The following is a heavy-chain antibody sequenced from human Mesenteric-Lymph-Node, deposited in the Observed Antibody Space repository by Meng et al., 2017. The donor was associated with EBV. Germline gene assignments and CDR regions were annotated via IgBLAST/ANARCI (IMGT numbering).Heavy chain of an antibody. J-gene: IGHJ4*02. V-gene: IGHV1-18*01. D-gene: IGHD6-19*01. CDR3: ARGPQQWLADY. Sequence: QVQLVQSGAEVGKPGASVQVSCKASGYTFTSYGFSWVRQAPGQGLEWMGWISAYNGNTDYAQKFQDRVTLTTDTSTSTAYMELRSLRSDDTAVYYCARGPQQWLADYWGQGTLVTVSS. CDR1: GYTFTSYG. CDR2: ISAYNGNT.